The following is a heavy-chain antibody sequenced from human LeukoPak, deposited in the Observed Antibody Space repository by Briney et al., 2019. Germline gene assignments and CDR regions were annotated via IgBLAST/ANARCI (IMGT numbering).Heavy chain of an antibody. CDR2: ISGSGGST. CDR3: AKSSYYDASGYYREYYFDS. D-gene: IGHD3-22*01. CDR1: GFSFSNYA. V-gene: IGHV3-23*01. Sequence: GGSLRLSCVPSGFSFSNYAMSWVRQAPGKGLEWVSGISGSGGSTHHVDSVKGRFTISRDKTKNTLYLQMNSLKAEDTAVYYCAKSSYYDASGYYREYYFDSWGQGTLVTVSS. J-gene: IGHJ4*02.